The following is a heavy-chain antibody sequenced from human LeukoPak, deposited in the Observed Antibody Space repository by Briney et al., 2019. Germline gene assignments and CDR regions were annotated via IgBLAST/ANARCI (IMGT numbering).Heavy chain of an antibody. CDR2: FDPEDGET. J-gene: IGHJ4*02. V-gene: IGHV1-24*01. Sequence: ASVKVSCKVSGYTLTELSMHWVGQAPGKGLEWMGGFDPEDGETIYAQKFQGRVTMTRDMSMSTVYMELSSLRSEDTAVFYCTTFDYWGQGTLVTVSS. CDR3: TTFDY. CDR1: GYTLTELS.